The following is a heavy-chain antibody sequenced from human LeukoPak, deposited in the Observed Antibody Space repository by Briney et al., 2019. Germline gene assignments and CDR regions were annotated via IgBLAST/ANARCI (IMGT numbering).Heavy chain of an antibody. Sequence: PGGSLRLSCAAFGFTFRNAWMSWVRQAPGKGLEWVANIKQDGNEKYYVDSVTGRFTISRDNAKNSLYLQMNSLRAEDTAVYYCTRDYRSTIFGIGTYYFDYWGQGTLVTVSS. D-gene: IGHD3-3*01. V-gene: IGHV3-7*01. CDR3: TRDYRSTIFGIGTYYFDY. J-gene: IGHJ4*02. CDR2: IKQDGNEK. CDR1: GFTFRNAW.